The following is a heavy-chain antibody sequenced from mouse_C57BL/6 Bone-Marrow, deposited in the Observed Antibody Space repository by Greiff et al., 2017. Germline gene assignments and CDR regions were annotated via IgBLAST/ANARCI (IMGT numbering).Heavy chain of an antibody. CDR3: AREAMDY. CDR2: IDPSDSYT. J-gene: IGHJ4*01. V-gene: IGHV1-69*01. CDR1: GYTLTSYG. Sequence: QVQLQQPGPGLVLPGPSLTLSCKASGYTLTSYGMNWVKQRPGQGLEWIGEIDPSDSYTNYNQKFKGKSTLTVDKSSCTAYMQLSSLTSEDSAVYYCAREAMDYWGQGTSVTVSS.